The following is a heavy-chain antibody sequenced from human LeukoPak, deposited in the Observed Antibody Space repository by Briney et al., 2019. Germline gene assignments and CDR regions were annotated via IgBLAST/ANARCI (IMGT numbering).Heavy chain of an antibody. CDR3: AREESVVDLYYMDV. CDR2: IKQDGSEK. V-gene: IGHV3-7*01. D-gene: IGHD2-15*01. CDR1: GFTFSSYW. Sequence: GGSLRLSCAASGFTFSSYWMSWVRQAPGKGLEWVANIKQDGSEKYYVDSVKGRFTISRDNAKNSLYLQMNSLRAEDTAVYYCAREESVVDLYYMDVWGKGTTVTVS. J-gene: IGHJ6*03.